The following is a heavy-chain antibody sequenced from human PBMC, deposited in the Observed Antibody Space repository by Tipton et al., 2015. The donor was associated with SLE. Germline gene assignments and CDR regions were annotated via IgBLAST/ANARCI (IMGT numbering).Heavy chain of an antibody. Sequence: TLSLTCAVSGYSISSGYYWGWIRQPPGKGLEWIGEIYHSGSTNYNPSLKSRVTISVDKSKNQFSLKLSSVTAADTAVYYCARVLGGSGSLSDYWGQGTLVTVSS. CDR1: GYSISSGYY. V-gene: IGHV4-38-2*01. D-gene: IGHD3-10*01. J-gene: IGHJ4*02. CDR2: IYHSGST. CDR3: ARVLGGSGSLSDY.